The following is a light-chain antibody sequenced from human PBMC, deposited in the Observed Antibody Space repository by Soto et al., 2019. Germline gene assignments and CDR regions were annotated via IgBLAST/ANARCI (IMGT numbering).Light chain of an antibody. CDR1: GRDIGAYNY. CDR3: SSYTTSYFYV. J-gene: IGLJ1*01. CDR2: GVK. Sequence: QSVLTQAAAVSGSPGQSITISCTGSGRDIGAYNYVSWYQQHPGKAPKLIIYGVKNRPSGVSNRFSASKSAFTASLTISGLQVEDEADYYCSSYTTSYFYVFGPGTKVTVL. V-gene: IGLV2-14*01.